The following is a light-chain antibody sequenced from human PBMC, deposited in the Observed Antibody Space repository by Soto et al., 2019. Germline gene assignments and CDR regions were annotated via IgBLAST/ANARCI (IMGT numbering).Light chain of an antibody. CDR2: WAS. CDR3: EPYYCTPPWT. CDR1: QSVLYSSNNKNY. J-gene: IGKJ1*01. Sequence: DIVMTQSPDSLAVSLGERATINCKSSQSVLYSSNNKNYLAWYQQKPGQPPKLLIYWASTRDSVVPDRFSGSGCGSDFTLTIRSLQADDGPLYYGEPYYCTPPWTFGKGPKVEIK. V-gene: IGKV4-1*01.